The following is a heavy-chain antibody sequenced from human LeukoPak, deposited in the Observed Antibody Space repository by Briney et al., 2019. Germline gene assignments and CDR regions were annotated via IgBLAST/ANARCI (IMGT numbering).Heavy chain of an antibody. J-gene: IGHJ4*02. CDR1: GFTFSSYS. V-gene: IGHV3-48*02. CDR2: ISTGSSTI. CDR3: ARLPLPYCGGDCYFG. D-gene: IGHD2-21*01. Sequence: GGSLRLSCAASGFTFSSYSMNWVRQAPGEGLEWVSYISTGSSTIYYADSVKGRFTISRDNAKNSLYLQMNSLRDEDTAVYYCARLPLPYCGGDCYFGWGQGALVTVSS.